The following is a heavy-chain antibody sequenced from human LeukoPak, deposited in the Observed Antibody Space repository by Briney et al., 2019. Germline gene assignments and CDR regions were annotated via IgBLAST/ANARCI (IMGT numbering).Heavy chain of an antibody. CDR2: ISGSGGST. CDR1: GFTFGSYA. J-gene: IGHJ6*02. V-gene: IGHV3-23*01. D-gene: IGHD3-10*01. Sequence: PGGSLRLSCAASGFTFGSYAMSWVRQAPGKGLEWVSAISGSGGSTYYADSVKGRFTISRDNSKNTLYLQMNSLRAEDTAVYYCAKDRITMVRGVTYGMDVWGQGTTVTVSS. CDR3: AKDRITMVRGVTYGMDV.